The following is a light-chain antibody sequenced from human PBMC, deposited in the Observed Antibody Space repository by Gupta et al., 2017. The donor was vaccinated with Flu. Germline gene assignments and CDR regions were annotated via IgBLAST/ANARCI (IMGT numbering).Light chain of an antibody. CDR2: GVT. CDR1: SSDVGTYDY. Sequence: QSALTQPASVSGSLGQSLTISCTGSSSDVGTYDYVCWYQQHPGKAPKLIIYGVTNRPSGVSNRFSGSKSGSTAPLTISGLLDEDEADYYCISYTTGSSLYVFGTGTKVTVL. J-gene: IGLJ1*01. CDR3: ISYTTGSSLYV. V-gene: IGLV2-14*01.